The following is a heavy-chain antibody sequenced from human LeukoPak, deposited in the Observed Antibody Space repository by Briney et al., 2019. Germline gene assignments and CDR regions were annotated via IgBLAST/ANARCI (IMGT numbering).Heavy chain of an antibody. D-gene: IGHD6-13*01. CDR2: ILPDGSQK. CDR3: GRLAHNAWYAIDF. J-gene: IGHJ4*02. Sequence: GGSLRLSCAASGFTFSSYSMTWVRQAPGKGLEWLANILPDGSQKYYVDSVKGRFTISRDNPKNSLYLQINNLKAEDTAVYYCGRLAHNAWYAIDFWGQGALVTVSS. CDR1: GFTFSSYS. V-gene: IGHV3-7*01.